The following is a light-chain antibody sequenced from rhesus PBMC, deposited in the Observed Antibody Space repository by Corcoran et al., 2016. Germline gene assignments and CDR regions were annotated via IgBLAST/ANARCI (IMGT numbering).Light chain of an antibody. CDR2: AVS. Sequence: QAAPTQPPSVSGSPGQSVTISCTGTSSDVGAYNYVSWYQQHPGKAPNVMIYAVSTRPSGVSDRFSGSKSGNTASLTISGLQAEDVADYYCCSYTSTYTFIFGGGTRLTVL. J-gene: IGLJ1*01. V-gene: IGLV2S7*01. CDR1: SSDVGAYNY. CDR3: CSYTSTYTFI.